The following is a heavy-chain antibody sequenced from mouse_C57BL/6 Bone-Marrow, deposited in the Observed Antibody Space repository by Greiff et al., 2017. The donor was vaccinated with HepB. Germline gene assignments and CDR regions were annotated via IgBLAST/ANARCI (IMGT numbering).Heavy chain of an antibody. J-gene: IGHJ3*01. Sequence: EVQRVESGPELVKPGASVKIPCKASGYTFTDYNMDWVKQSHGKSLEWIGDINPNNGGTIYNQKFKGKATLTVDKSSSTAYMELRSLTSEDTAVYYCARSSYDGYYWFAYWGQGTLVTVSA. V-gene: IGHV1-18*01. D-gene: IGHD2-3*01. CDR3: ARSSYDGYYWFAY. CDR2: INPNNGGT. CDR1: GYTFTDYN.